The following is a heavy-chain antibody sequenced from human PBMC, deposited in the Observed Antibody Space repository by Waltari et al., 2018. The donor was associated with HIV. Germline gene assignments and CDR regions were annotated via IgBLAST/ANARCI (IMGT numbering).Heavy chain of an antibody. CDR1: GGSFSGYY. J-gene: IGHJ6*02. D-gene: IGHD6-19*01. Sequence: QVQLQQWGAGLLKPSETLSLTCAVYGGSFSGYYWSWIRQPPGKGLEWIGEINHSGSTNYNPSLKSRVTISVDTSKNQFSLKLSSVTAADTAVYYCASRYSSGWFPSYYYYYGMDVWGQGTTVTVSS. V-gene: IGHV4-34*01. CDR3: ASRYSSGWFPSYYYYYGMDV. CDR2: INHSGST.